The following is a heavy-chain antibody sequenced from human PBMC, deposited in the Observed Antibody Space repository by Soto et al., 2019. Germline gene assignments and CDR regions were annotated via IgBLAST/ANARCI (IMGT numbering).Heavy chain of an antibody. V-gene: IGHV4-59*08. CDR1: GGSISSYY. Sequence: SETLSLTCTVSGGSISSYYWSWIRQPPGKGLEWIGYIYYSGSTNYNPSLKSRVTISVDTSKNQFSLKLSSVTAADTAVYYCARHSGGYDFWSGYPGYYYYYMDVWGKGTTVTVSS. D-gene: IGHD3-3*01. CDR3: ARHSGGYDFWSGYPGYYYYYMDV. J-gene: IGHJ6*03. CDR2: IYYSGST.